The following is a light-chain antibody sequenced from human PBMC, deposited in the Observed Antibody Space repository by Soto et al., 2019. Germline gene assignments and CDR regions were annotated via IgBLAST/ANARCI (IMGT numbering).Light chain of an antibody. CDR2: KAS. CDR3: QQYNSYSTWT. V-gene: IGKV1-5*03. Sequence: DIQMTQSPSTLSASVGDRVTITCRASQSISSWLAWYQQKPGKAPKLLIYKASSLESGVPSRFSGSVSGTEFTLTISSLQPDDFATYYCQQYNSYSTWTFGQVTKVEI. J-gene: IGKJ1*01. CDR1: QSISSW.